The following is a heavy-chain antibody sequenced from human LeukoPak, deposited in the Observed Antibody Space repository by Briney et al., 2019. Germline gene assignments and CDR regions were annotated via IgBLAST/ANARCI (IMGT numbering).Heavy chain of an antibody. J-gene: IGHJ4*02. CDR1: GGSISSGSYY. Sequence: SETLSLTCTVSGGSISSGSYYWGWIRQPAGKGLEWIGRIYTSGSTNYNPSLKSRVTISVDTSKNQFSLKLSSVTAADTAVYYCARGKLGGDFDYWGQGTLVTVSS. D-gene: IGHD7-27*01. V-gene: IGHV4-61*02. CDR2: IYTSGST. CDR3: ARGKLGGDFDY.